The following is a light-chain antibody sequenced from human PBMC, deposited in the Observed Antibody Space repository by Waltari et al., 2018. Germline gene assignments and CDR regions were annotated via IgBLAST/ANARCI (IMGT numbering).Light chain of an antibody. CDR3: AAWADSLSGYV. CDR1: MSNIEGDI. J-gene: IGLJ1*01. V-gene: IGLV1-44*01. CDR2: NNN. Sequence: QSVLTQPPSASGTPGQRVTISCSGSMSNIEGDIISWLQHPPGRAPTRRIYNNNQRPAGVPSRSSASKSGTSASLAISGLQSGDEADYYCAAWADSLSGYVFGTGTKVTVL.